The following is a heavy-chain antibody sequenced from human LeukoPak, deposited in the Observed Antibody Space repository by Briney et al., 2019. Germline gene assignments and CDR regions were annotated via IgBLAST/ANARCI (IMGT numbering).Heavy chain of an antibody. CDR1: GFTFSSYG. CDR2: ISYDGSNK. J-gene: IGHJ6*03. D-gene: IGHD5-12*01. V-gene: IGHV3-30*18. Sequence: PGGSLRLSCAASGFTFSSYGMHWVRQAPGKGLEWVAVISYDGSNKYYADSVKGRFTISRDNSKNTLYLQMNILRSEDTAVYYCAKEGADIVATIPGYYYYMDVWGKGTTVTVSS. CDR3: AKEGADIVATIPGYYYYMDV.